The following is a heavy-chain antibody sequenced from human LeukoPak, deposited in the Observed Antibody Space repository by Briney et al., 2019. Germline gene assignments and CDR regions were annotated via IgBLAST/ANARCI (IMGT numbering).Heavy chain of an antibody. CDR2: TYSGGST. J-gene: IGHJ6*03. V-gene: IGHV3-66*01. D-gene: IGHD3-10*02. CDR1: GFTVSSTY. CDR3: ARDYYVAYYMDV. Sequence: GGSLRLSCLASGFTVSSTYMSWVRQAPGKGLEWVSVTYSGGSTYYADSVKGRFTISRDNAKNSLYLQMNSLRAEDTAVYYCARDYYVAYYMDVWGKGTTVTVSS.